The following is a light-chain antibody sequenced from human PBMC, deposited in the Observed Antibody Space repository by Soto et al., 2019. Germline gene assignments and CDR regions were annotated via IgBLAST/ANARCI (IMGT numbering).Light chain of an antibody. Sequence: EIVMTQSAATLSVSPGERATLSWRASQSVSSNLAWYQQKTGQAPRLLIYGASTRATGIPARFSGSGSGTEFNLTISSLETEDFAVYYCQQRSNWPITFGQGTRLEIK. CDR1: QSVSSN. CDR3: QQRSNWPIT. J-gene: IGKJ5*01. V-gene: IGKV3-15*01. CDR2: GAS.